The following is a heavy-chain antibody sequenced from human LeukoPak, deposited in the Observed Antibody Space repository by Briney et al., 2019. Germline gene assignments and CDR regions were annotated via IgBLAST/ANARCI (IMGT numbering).Heavy chain of an antibody. CDR3: ARAYDY. CDR1: GGSVTRDNYY. Sequence: SETLSLTCTVSGGSVTRDNYYWTWIRQAPGKGLEWIGYVYYSGSTNYNPSLKSRVTISLDTSKNQFSLKLRYVTAADTAVYYCARAYDYWGQGTLVTVSS. V-gene: IGHV4-61*01. J-gene: IGHJ4*02. CDR2: VYYSGST.